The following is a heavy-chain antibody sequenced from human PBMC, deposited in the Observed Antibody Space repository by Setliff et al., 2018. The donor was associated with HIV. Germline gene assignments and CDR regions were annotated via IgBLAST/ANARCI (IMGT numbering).Heavy chain of an antibody. CDR2: LYYTGST. V-gene: IGHV4-39*07. Sequence: SETLSLTCTVSGGSISSSSYYWGWIRQSPGKGLEWIGSLYYTGSTYHNSSLKSRVTISVDTSKNQFSLKLSSMTAADTAVYYCARHYFDSGSPFNFWGQGAPVTVSS. D-gene: IGHD3-10*01. CDR3: ARHYFDSGSPFNF. CDR1: GGSISSSSYY. J-gene: IGHJ4*02.